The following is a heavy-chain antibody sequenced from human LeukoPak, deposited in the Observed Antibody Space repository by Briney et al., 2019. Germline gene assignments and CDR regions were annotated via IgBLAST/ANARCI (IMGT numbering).Heavy chain of an antibody. V-gene: IGHV3-23*01. Sequence: GGSLRLSCAASGFTFNSYAMSWVRQAPGKGLEWVSAISGSGGSTYYADSVKGRFTISRDNSKNTLYLQMNSLRAEDTAVYYCARDRNYDFWSGYFWEAVFYYYGMDVWGQGTTVTVSS. CDR3: ARDRNYDFWSGYFWEAVFYYYGMDV. D-gene: IGHD3-3*01. J-gene: IGHJ6*02. CDR2: ISGSGGST. CDR1: GFTFNSYA.